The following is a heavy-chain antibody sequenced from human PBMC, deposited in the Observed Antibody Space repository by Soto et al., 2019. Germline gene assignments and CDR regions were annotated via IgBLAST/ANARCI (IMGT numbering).Heavy chain of an antibody. CDR2: IKQDGSEK. D-gene: IGHD6-13*01. J-gene: IGHJ6*03. CDR3: ARYSSSSLGRYYYYYYMAV. Sequence: GSLRLSCAASGFTFSSYWMSWVRQAPGKGLEWVANIKQDGSEKYYVDSVKGRFTISRDNAKNSLYLQMNSLRAEDTAVYYCARYSSSSLGRYYYYYYMAVWGKGTTVTVSS. CDR1: GFTFSSYW. V-gene: IGHV3-7*01.